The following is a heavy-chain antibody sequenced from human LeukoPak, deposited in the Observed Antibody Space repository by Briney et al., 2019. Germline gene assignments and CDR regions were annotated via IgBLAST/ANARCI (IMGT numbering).Heavy chain of an antibody. CDR3: ARTLLYDSSGYYRHYYYGMDV. CDR2: INPNSGGT. J-gene: IGHJ6*02. V-gene: IGHV1-2*02. Sequence: ASVKVSCKASGYTFTGYYMHWVRQAPGQGLEWMGWINPNSGGTNYAQKFQGRVTMTRDTSTSTAYMELRSLRSDDTAVYYCARTLLYDSSGYYRHYYYGMDVWGQGTTVTVSS. D-gene: IGHD3-22*01. CDR1: GYTFTGYY.